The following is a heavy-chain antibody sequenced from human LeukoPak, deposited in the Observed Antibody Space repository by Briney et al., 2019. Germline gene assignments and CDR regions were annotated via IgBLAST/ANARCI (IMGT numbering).Heavy chain of an antibody. CDR2: IIPIFGTA. Sequence: SVKVSCKASGGTFSSYAISWVRQAPGQGLEWMGGIIPIFGTANYAQKFQGRVTITADESTSTAYMELSSLRSEDTAVYYCARVGSSSPPNLPYYYYGMDVWGQGTTVTVSS. J-gene: IGHJ6*02. V-gene: IGHV1-69*13. CDR1: GGTFSSYA. D-gene: IGHD6-6*01. CDR3: ARVGSSSPPNLPYYYYGMDV.